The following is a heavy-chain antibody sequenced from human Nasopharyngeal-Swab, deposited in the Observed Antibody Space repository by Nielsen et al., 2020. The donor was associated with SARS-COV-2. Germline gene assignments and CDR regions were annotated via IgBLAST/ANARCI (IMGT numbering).Heavy chain of an antibody. V-gene: IGHV3-33*06. D-gene: IGHD4-17*01. Sequence: GASLRLSCAASGFTFSSYGMHWVRPAPGKGLEWVAVIWYDGSNKYYADSVKGRFTISRDNSKNTLYLQMNSLRAEDAAVYYCAKVTTRSHPNIWGQGTMVTVSS. CDR1: GFTFSSYG. J-gene: IGHJ3*02. CDR2: IWYDGSNK. CDR3: AKVTTRSHPNI.